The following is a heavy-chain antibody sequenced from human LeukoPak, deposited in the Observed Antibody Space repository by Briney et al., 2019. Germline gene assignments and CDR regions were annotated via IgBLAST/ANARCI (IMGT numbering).Heavy chain of an antibody. J-gene: IGHJ2*01. CDR3: AKDLHYYGPRYFDL. CDR1: GFTFDDYG. CDR2: INWNGGST. D-gene: IGHD3-10*01. Sequence: PGGSLRLSCAASGFTFDDYGMSWVRQAPGKGLEWVSGINWNGGSTGYADSVKGRFTISRDNAKNSLYLQMNSLRAEDTAVYYCAKDLHYYGPRYFDLWGRGTLVTVSS. V-gene: IGHV3-20*04.